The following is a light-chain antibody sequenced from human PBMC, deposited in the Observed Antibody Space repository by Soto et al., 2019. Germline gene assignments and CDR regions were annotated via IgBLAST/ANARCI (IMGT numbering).Light chain of an antibody. CDR3: QQYNSRT. CDR1: QSISSW. V-gene: IGKV1-5*01. Sequence: DLQMTQSPSTLSASVGDRVTITCRASQSISSWLAWYQQKPGKAPKLLIYDASSLESGVPSRFSGSGSGTEFTLTISSLQPDDFATYYCQQYNSRTFGQGTKVEIK. CDR2: DAS. J-gene: IGKJ1*01.